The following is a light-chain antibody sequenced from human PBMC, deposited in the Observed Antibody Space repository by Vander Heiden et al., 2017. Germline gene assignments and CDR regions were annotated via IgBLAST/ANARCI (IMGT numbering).Light chain of an antibody. CDR2: DAS. CDR1: QDISNY. Sequence: DIQMTQSPSSLSASVGDRVTITCQASQDISNYLNWYQQKPGKAPKLLIYDASYLETGVPSRFSGSGSGTDFTFPISSLQPEDVATYYCQQDDNPQITFGQGTQLEIK. V-gene: IGKV1-33*01. CDR3: QQDDNPQIT. J-gene: IGKJ5*01.